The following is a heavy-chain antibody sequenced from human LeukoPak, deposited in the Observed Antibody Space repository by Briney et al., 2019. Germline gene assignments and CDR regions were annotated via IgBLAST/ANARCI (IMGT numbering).Heavy chain of an antibody. CDR2: IYHSGNT. Sequence: SETLSLTCTVSGYSISSGYYWGWIRQPPGKGREWIGSIYHSGNTYYNPSLKSRVTISVDTSKNQFSLKLNSVTAADTAVYFCARTLWQEVGYWGQGTLVTVSS. J-gene: IGHJ4*02. CDR1: GYSISSGYY. CDR3: ARTLWQEVGY. V-gene: IGHV4-38-2*02. D-gene: IGHD2-21*01.